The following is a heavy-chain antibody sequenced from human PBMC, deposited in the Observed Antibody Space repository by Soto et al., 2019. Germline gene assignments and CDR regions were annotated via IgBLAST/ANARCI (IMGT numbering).Heavy chain of an antibody. D-gene: IGHD2-8*01. V-gene: IGHV4-39*01. Sequence: QLQLQESGPGLVKPSKTLSLTCTVSGDSISSNNYYCGWIRQPPGKGLEWIGSIYYTGSTYYNPSLKSRVTMSVDTSKSQFSLKLSSVTAADTAVYFCARHPGYAVPTVYATHYFNYWGQGILVTVST. CDR2: IYYTGST. CDR1: GDSISSNNYY. J-gene: IGHJ4*02. CDR3: ARHPGYAVPTVYATHYFNY.